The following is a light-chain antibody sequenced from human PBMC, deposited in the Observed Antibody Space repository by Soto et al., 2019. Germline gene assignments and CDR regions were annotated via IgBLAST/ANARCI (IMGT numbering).Light chain of an antibody. CDR1: QGISSY. CDR3: QKYAASPRK. CDR2: AAS. V-gene: IGKV1-9*01. Sequence: IQLTQCPSSLSASVGYRVTITCRASQGISSYLAWYQQKPGKAPKLLIYAASTLQSGVPSRFSGSGSATDFTLTISRLEPEDFAVYYCQKYAASPRKFGQGTKVDIK. J-gene: IGKJ1*01.